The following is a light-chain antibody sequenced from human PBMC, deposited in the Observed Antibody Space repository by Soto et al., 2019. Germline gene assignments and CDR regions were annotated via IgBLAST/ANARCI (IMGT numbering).Light chain of an antibody. CDR1: QSVTTN. CDR3: QQYNNWPPFT. V-gene: IGKV3-15*01. Sequence: EIMMTQSPATLSASPGERATLSCRASQSVTTNLAWYQQKPGQAPSLLIYNAFTRATGIAARFSGSGSGTDFALTISSLQSEDFAVYDCQQYNNWPPFTFGQGTKLEIK. J-gene: IGKJ2*01. CDR2: NAF.